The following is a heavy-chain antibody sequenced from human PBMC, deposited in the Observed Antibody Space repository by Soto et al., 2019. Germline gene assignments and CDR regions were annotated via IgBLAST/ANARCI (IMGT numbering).Heavy chain of an antibody. J-gene: IGHJ4*03. CDR2: MNPNSGNT. CDR3: ARRLSGLCFVPLLAAHRDVFSF. CDR1: GYTYAGND. Sequence: ASVKPSCEAPGYTYAGNDINWRRQATGQEHEWMGWMNPNSGNTGYAQKFQGRVTMTRNTSISTAYMELSSLRSEDTAVYYCARRLSGLCFVPLLAAHRDVFSFWGQGSPVTGSS. D-gene: IGHD2-21*01. V-gene: IGHV1-8*01.